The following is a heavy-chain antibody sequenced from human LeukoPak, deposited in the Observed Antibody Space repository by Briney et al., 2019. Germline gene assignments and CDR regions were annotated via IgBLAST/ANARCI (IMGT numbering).Heavy chain of an antibody. CDR3: ARDAYYDSSGYYDYYYGMDV. D-gene: IGHD3-22*01. CDR2: IYYSGST. V-gene: IGHV4-31*02. CDR1: GFTFSDYY. J-gene: IGHJ6*02. Sequence: LRLSCAASGFTFSDYYMSWIRQPPGKGLEWIGYIYYSGSTYYNPSLKSRVTISVDTSKNQFSLKLSSVTAADTAVYYCARDAYYDSSGYYDYYYGMDVWGQGTTVTVSS.